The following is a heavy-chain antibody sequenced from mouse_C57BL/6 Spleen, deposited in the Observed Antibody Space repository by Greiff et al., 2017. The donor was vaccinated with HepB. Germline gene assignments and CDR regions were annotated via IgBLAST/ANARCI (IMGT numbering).Heavy chain of an antibody. V-gene: IGHV14-4*01. CDR3: KPHGFDY. CDR2: IDPENGDT. J-gene: IGHJ2*01. Sequence: EVQLQQSGAELVRPGASVKLSCTASGFNIKDDYMHWVKQRPEQGLEWIGWIDPENGDTEYASKFQGKATITADTSSNTAYLQLSSLTSEDTAVYYCKPHGFDYWGQGTTLTVSS. D-gene: IGHD1-1*01. CDR1: GFNIKDDY.